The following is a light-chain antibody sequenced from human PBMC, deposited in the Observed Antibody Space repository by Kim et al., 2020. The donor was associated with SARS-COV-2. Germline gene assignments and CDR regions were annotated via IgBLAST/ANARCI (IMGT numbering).Light chain of an antibody. J-gene: IGLJ3*02. V-gene: IGLV3-19*01. CDR2: GKN. CDR3: SSRNSSGNNLV. CDR1: SLRSYY. Sequence: SSELTQDPAVSVALGQTVRITCQRDSLRSYYASWYQQKPGQTPVLVIYGKNNRPSGIPDRFSGSSSGNTASLTITGAPAEDEADYYCSSRNSSGNNLVFGGGTQLTVL.